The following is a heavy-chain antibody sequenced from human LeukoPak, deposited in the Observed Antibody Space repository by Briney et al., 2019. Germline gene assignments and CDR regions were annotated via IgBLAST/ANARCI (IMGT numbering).Heavy chain of an antibody. J-gene: IGHJ4*02. Sequence: GASVKVSCKASGYSFNSYGISWVRQTPGQGLEWMGWISVHNGNTNYAQKFQGRVITTTDTSTSTAYVELRSLRSDDTAAYYCARDYYDILTGYYNFDYWGQGTLVTVSS. D-gene: IGHD3-9*01. V-gene: IGHV1-18*01. CDR2: ISVHNGNT. CDR1: GYSFNSYG. CDR3: ARDYYDILTGYYNFDY.